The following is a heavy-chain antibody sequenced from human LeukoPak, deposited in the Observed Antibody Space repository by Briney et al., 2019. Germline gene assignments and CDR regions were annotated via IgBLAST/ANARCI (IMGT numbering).Heavy chain of an antibody. J-gene: IGHJ3*02. CDR3: ARRYQLLSGDAFDI. D-gene: IGHD2-2*01. Sequence: PSETLSLTWTLSGGSISSYYWSWIRQPAGKGLEWIGRIYTSGSTNYNPSLKSRVTMSVDTSKNQFSRKLSSVTAADTAVYYCARRYQLLSGDAFDIWGQGTMVTVSS. CDR1: GGSISSYY. CDR2: IYTSGST. V-gene: IGHV4-4*07.